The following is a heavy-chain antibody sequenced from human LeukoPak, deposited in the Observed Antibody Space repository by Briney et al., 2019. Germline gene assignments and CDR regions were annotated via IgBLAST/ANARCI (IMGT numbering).Heavy chain of an antibody. V-gene: IGHV4-39*01. D-gene: IGHD5-12*01. CDR2: IYYSGST. CDR1: GGSISSSSYY. CDR3: ARHCSFKWPKGWFDP. J-gene: IGHJ5*02. Sequence: SETLSLTCTVSGGSISSSSYYWGWIRQPPGKGLEWIGSIYYSGSTYYNPSLKSRVTISVDTSKNQFSLKLSSVTAADTAVYYCARHCSFKWPKGWFDPWGQGTLVTVSS.